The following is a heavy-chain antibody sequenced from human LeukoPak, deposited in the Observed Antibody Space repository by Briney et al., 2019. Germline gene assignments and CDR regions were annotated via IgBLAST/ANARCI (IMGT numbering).Heavy chain of an antibody. CDR1: GGSISSGSYY. D-gene: IGHD3-3*01. Sequence: SETLSLTCTVSGGSISSGSYYWSWIRQPAGKGLEWIGRIYTSGSTNYNPSLKSRVTISVDTSKNQFSLKLSSVTAADTAVYYCARDKGEGFWNGSYDYWGQGTLVTVSS. CDR3: ARDKGEGFWNGSYDY. J-gene: IGHJ4*02. CDR2: IYTSGST. V-gene: IGHV4-61*02.